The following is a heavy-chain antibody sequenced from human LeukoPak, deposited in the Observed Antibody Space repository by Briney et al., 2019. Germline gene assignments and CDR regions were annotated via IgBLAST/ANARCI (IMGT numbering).Heavy chain of an antibody. V-gene: IGHV3-53*01. J-gene: IGHJ4*02. Sequence: GGSLRLSCAASGFTVSNNYTNWVRQAPGKGLEWVSVIYSGGGTYYADSVKGRFTISRDNSKNTLYLQMNSLRAEDTAVYYCARKRCGGDCPFDYWGQGTLVTVSS. D-gene: IGHD2-21*02. CDR3: ARKRCGGDCPFDY. CDR2: IYSGGGT. CDR1: GFTVSNNY.